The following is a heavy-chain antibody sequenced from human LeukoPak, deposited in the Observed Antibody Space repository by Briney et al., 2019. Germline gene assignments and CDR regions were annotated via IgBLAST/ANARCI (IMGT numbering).Heavy chain of an antibody. V-gene: IGHV4-4*02. Sequence: SETVSLTCAVSGGSISRSNWWRWVRQPPGKGLEWIGEIYHSGSTKYNPSLKSRVTISMDKSKNQFSLKLSSVTAADTAVYYCAREVDAAAAYNWFDPWGQGTLVTVSS. CDR1: GGSISRSNW. CDR2: IYHSGST. CDR3: AREVDAAAAYNWFDP. J-gene: IGHJ5*02. D-gene: IGHD2-2*01.